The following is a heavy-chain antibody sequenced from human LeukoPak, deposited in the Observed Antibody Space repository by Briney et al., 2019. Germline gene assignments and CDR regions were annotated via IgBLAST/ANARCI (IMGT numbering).Heavy chain of an antibody. CDR3: AKDLGSSWFGMSLDY. CDR2: ISSSGSTI. D-gene: IGHD6-13*01. Sequence: GGSLRLSCAASGFTFSSYEMNWVRQAPGKGLEWVSYISSSGSTIYYADSVKGRFTISRDNAKNSLYLQMNSLRAEDMALYYCAKDLGSSWFGMSLDYWGQGTVVTVSS. V-gene: IGHV3-48*03. CDR1: GFTFSSYE. J-gene: IGHJ4*02.